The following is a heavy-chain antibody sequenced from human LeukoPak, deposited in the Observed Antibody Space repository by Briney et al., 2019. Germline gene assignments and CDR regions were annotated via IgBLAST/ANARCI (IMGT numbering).Heavy chain of an antibody. CDR2: IDPSDSYT. Sequence: GESLKISCKGSGYSFTSYWISWVRQMPGKGLEWMGRIDPSDSYTNYSPSFQGHVTISADKSISTAYLQWSSLKASDTAMYYCAIIERSSYYCHSWGRGTLVTVSS. J-gene: IGHJ4*02. V-gene: IGHV5-10-1*01. D-gene: IGHD6-6*01. CDR1: GYSFTSYW. CDR3: AIIERSSYYCHS.